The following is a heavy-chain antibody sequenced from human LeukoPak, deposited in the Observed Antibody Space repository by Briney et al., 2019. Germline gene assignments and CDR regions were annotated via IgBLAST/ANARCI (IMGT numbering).Heavy chain of an antibody. J-gene: IGHJ4*02. CDR3: ARDSGCSSTSCQYYFDY. D-gene: IGHD2-2*01. CDR2: IYHSGST. CDR1: GYSISSGYY. V-gene: IGHV4-38-2*02. Sequence: SETLSLTCTVSGYSISSGYYWGWIRQPPGKGLEWIGSIYHSGSTYYNPSLKSRVTISVDTSKNQFSLKLSSVTAADTAVYYCARDSGCSSTSCQYYFDYWGQGTLVTVSS.